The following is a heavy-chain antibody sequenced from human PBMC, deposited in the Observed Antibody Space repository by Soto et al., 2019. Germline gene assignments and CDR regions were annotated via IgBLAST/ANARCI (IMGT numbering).Heavy chain of an antibody. D-gene: IGHD6-13*01. CDR1: GFTFSSYG. Sequence: GGSLRLSCAASGFTFSSYGMHWVRQAPGKGLERVAVISYDGSNKYYADSVKGRFTISRDNSKNTLYLQMNSLRAEDTAVYYCAKNKAGIAAAGYYYYGMDVWGQGTTVTVSS. CDR3: AKNKAGIAAAGYYYYGMDV. CDR2: ISYDGSNK. V-gene: IGHV3-30*18. J-gene: IGHJ6*02.